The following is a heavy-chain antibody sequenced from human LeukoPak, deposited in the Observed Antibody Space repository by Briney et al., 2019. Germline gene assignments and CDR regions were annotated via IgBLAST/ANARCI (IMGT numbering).Heavy chain of an antibody. CDR3: ARDGSSSWYYFDY. CDR2: IYYSGST. D-gene: IGHD6-13*01. V-gene: IGHV4-59*01. J-gene: IGHJ4*02. Sequence: SETLSLTCTVSGGSISSYYWSWIRQPPGKGLEWIGYIYYSGSTNYNPSLKSRVTISVDTSKNQFSLKLSSVTAADTAAYYCARDGSSSWYYFDYWGQGTLVTVSS. CDR1: GGSISSYY.